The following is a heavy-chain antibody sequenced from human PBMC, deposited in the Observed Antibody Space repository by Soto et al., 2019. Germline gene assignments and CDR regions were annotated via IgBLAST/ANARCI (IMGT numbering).Heavy chain of an antibody. V-gene: IGHV4-59*08. CDR3: ASYGSGSYSFVY. Sequence: VTLSLTCTVSGGSISSYYWSWIRQPPGKGLEWIGYVYYSGSTNYNPSLKSRVTISVDTSKNQFSLKLSSMTAEDTAVYYCASYGSGSYSFVYWGQGTLVTVSS. J-gene: IGHJ4*02. CDR1: GGSISSYY. CDR2: VYYSGST. D-gene: IGHD3-10*01.